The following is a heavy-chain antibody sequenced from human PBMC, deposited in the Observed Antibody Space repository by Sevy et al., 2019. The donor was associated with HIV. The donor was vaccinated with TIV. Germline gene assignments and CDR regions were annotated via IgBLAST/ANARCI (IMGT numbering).Heavy chain of an antibody. CDR3: VSLFLSYRSGWSYFDY. D-gene: IGHD6-19*01. J-gene: IGHJ4*02. V-gene: IGHV3-66*02. Sequence: GGSLRLSCAISGFTVNDQSIIWVRQAPGKGLEWVSVIFSSGSTYYADPAKGRLTIPGDNSKNTVDLQMNSVRAEDTAVYYCVSLFLSYRSGWSYFDYWGQGTLVTVSS. CDR1: GFTVNDQS. CDR2: IFSSGST.